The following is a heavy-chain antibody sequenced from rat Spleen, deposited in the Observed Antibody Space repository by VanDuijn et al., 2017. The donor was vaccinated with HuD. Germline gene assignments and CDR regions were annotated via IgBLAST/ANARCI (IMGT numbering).Heavy chain of an antibody. CDR2: ISSDGGRN. V-gene: IGHV5-7*01. D-gene: IGHD2-2*01. Sequence: EVQLVESDGGLVQPGRSLKLSCAASGFTFSDYYMAWVRQAPTKGLEWVATISSDGGRNFYRDSVKGRFTISSDDAKTTLYLQMDNLRSEDTATYYCARAGYLRDWYFDFWGPGTMVTVSS. CDR1: GFTFSDYY. CDR3: ARAGYLRDWYFDF. J-gene: IGHJ1*01.